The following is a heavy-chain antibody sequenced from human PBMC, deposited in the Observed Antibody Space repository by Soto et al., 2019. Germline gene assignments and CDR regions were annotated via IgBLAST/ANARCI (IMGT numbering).Heavy chain of an antibody. Sequence: QVQLVQSGDEVKKPGASVKVSCKASGYTFTNYGISWVRQAPGQGLDWMGWINGYNGNTVYTQKIQGRLTMTADTSTATAYMALRSLRSDYTAVYYCVREGDEVYYYYGMSVLGQWTTVIVS. CDR2: INGYNGNT. CDR3: VREGDEVYYYYGMSV. V-gene: IGHV1-18*01. J-gene: IGHJ6*02. CDR1: GYTFTNYG.